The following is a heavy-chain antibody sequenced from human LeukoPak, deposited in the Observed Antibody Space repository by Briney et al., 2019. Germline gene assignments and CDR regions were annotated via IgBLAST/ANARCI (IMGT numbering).Heavy chain of an antibody. CDR2: IIPIFGTA. V-gene: IGHV1-69*05. Sequence: SVKVSCKASGGTFSSYAISWVRQAPGQGLEWMGRIIPIFGTANYAQKFQGRVTITTDESTSTAYMELSSLRSEDTAVYYCARDLDGDYLNGDYWGQGTLVTVSS. CDR3: ARDLDGDYLNGDY. D-gene: IGHD4-17*01. J-gene: IGHJ4*02. CDR1: GGTFSSYA.